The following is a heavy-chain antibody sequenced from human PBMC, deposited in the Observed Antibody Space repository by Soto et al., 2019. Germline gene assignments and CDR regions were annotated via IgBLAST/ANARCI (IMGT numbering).Heavy chain of an antibody. V-gene: IGHV4-4*02. Sequence: SETLSLTCAVSGGAFTSNNWWTWVRQPPGQGLEWIGEIYRTGSTNYNPSLKSRVTISLDKSENQFSLKVTSLTAADTAVYYCASRDPGTSVDYWGQGTLVTISS. CDR3: ASRDPGTSVDY. J-gene: IGHJ4*02. D-gene: IGHD1-7*01. CDR1: GGAFTSNNW. CDR2: IYRTGST.